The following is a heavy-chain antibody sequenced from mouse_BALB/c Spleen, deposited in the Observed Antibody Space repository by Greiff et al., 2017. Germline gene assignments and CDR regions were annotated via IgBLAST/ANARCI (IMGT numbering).Heavy chain of an antibody. CDR2: ISSGSSTI. V-gene: IGHV5-17*02. CDR1: GFTFSSFG. J-gene: IGHJ4*01. CDR3: ARGWGAMDY. Sequence: EVQVVESGGGLVQPGGSRKLSCAASGFTFSSFGMHWVRQAPEKGLEWVAYISSGSSTIYYADTVKGRFTISRDNPKNTLFLQMTSLRSEDTAMYYCARGWGAMDYWGQGTSVTVSS.